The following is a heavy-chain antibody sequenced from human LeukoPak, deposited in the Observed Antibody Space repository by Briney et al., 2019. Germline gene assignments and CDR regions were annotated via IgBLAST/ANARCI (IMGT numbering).Heavy chain of an antibody. J-gene: IGHJ6*03. CDR3: ARLKPEPPRGYYYYMDL. D-gene: IGHD1-14*01. Sequence: GGSLRLSCAASGFTFNDYDMRCVSQHPGEGREWVFSISGDGGSTYYADSVKGRFTISRDNRKSSFYLQMTCLRTEDTAMYYCARLKPEPPRGYYYYMDLWGKGTTVTVSS. V-gene: IGHV3-43*02. CDR2: ISGDGGST. CDR1: GFTFNDYD.